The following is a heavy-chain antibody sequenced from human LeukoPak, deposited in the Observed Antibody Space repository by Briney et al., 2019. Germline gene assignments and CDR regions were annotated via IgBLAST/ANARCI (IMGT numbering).Heavy chain of an antibody. Sequence: PSETLSLTCTVSGGSISSDYWSWIRQPPGKGLEWIGHIYYSGSTNYNPSLKSRLTISVDTSKNQFSLKLRSVTAADTAVYYCARLYGNYQNYFDYWGQGTLVTVSS. CDR3: ARLYGNYQNYFDY. V-gene: IGHV4-59*12. CDR1: GGSISSDY. CDR2: IYYSGST. J-gene: IGHJ4*02. D-gene: IGHD1-7*01.